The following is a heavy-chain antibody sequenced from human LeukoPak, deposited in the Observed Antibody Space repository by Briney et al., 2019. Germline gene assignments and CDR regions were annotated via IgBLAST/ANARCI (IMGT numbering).Heavy chain of an antibody. CDR1: GFSISTFW. J-gene: IGHJ4*02. D-gene: IGHD6-13*01. CDR3: AKDLAAVAKPYYFEY. CDR2: ISGSGGYS. V-gene: IGHV3-23*01. Sequence: GGSLRLSRAASGFSISTFWMSWVRQAPGEGLEWISTISGSGGYSYSADSVKGRFTISRDNSRNTLYLQMNSLRAEDTAVYYCAKDLAAVAKPYYFEYWGQGTLVTVSS.